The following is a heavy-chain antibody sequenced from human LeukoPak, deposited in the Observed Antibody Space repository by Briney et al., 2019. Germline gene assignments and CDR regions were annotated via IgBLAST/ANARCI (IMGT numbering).Heavy chain of an antibody. CDR3: AKQHCSSTSCYPKYYYYYGMDV. Sequence: GGSLRLSCAASGLTFSSYAMSWVRQAPGKGLEWVSAISGSGGSTYYADSVKGRFTISRDNSKNTLYLQMNSLRAEDTAVYYCAKQHCSSTSCYPKYYYYYGMDVWGQGTTVTVSS. V-gene: IGHV3-23*01. D-gene: IGHD2-2*01. CDR2: ISGSGGST. J-gene: IGHJ6*02. CDR1: GLTFSSYA.